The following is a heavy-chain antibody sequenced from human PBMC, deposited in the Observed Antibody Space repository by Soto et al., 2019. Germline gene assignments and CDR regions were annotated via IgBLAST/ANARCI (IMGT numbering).Heavy chain of an antibody. Sequence: SETLSLTCTVSGGSISGHYWIWIRQSPGKRLEWIGYIFYTGSTNYNPSLESRVTLSADTSKNQFSLRLSSVTAADTAVYYCARVGSSGWSPDYWGPGTLVTVSS. CDR3: ARVGSSGWSPDY. V-gene: IGHV4-59*11. D-gene: IGHD6-19*01. J-gene: IGHJ4*02. CDR1: GGSISGHY. CDR2: IFYTGST.